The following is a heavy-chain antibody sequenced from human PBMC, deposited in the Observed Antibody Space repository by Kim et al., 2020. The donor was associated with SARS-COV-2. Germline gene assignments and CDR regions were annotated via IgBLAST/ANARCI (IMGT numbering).Heavy chain of an antibody. V-gene: IGHV3-30*18. Sequence: GGSLRLSCAASGFTFSSYGMHWVRQAPGKGLEWVAVISYDGSNKYYADSVKGRFTISRDNSKNTLYLQMNSLRAEDTAVYYCAKGEGATTSWGQGTLVTVSS. CDR1: GFTFSSYG. D-gene: IGHD1-1*01. J-gene: IGHJ5*02. CDR3: AKGEGATTS. CDR2: ISYDGSNK.